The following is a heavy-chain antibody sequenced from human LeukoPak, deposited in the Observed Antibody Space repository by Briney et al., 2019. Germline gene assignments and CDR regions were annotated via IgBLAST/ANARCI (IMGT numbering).Heavy chain of an antibody. CDR3: ARGLGDYYGSGTHYHRLFDY. D-gene: IGHD3-10*01. CDR2: SYTGGST. Sequence: PSETLSLTCTVSGGSISSYYWSWIRQPAGKGLEWIGRSYTGGSTNYNPSLTSRVTMSVDTSKNQFSLKVRSVTAADTAVYYCARGLGDYYGSGTHYHRLFDYWGQGTLVTVSS. J-gene: IGHJ4*02. CDR1: GGSISSYY. V-gene: IGHV4-4*07.